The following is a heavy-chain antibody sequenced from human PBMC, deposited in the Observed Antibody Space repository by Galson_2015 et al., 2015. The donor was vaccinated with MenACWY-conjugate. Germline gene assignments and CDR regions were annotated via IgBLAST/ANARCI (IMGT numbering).Heavy chain of an antibody. Sequence: SLRLSCAASGFTFSNHAITWVRQVPGKGLEWVSTISRSADNTYYADSVKGRFTISRDNSKNTLYLQMNSLRAEDTALYYCTKGGWGDTSGCDCWGQGTLVTVSS. CDR3: TKGGWGDTSGCDC. V-gene: IGHV3-23*01. CDR1: GFTFSNHA. CDR2: ISRSADNT. D-gene: IGHD3-22*01. J-gene: IGHJ4*02.